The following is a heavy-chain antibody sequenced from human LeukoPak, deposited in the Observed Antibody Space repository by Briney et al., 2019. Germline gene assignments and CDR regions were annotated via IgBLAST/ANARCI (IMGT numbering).Heavy chain of an antibody. V-gene: IGHV4-34*01. D-gene: IGHD3-16*01. CDR3: ARGGDTAAVNSNWFDP. J-gene: IGHJ5*02. CDR1: GGSFSGYY. CDR2: INHSGST. Sequence: PETLSLTCAVYGGSFSGYYWSWIRQPPGKGLEWIGEINHSGSTNYNPSLKSRVTISVDTSKNQFSLKLSSVTAADTAVYYCARGGDTAAVNSNWFDPWGQGTLVTVSS.